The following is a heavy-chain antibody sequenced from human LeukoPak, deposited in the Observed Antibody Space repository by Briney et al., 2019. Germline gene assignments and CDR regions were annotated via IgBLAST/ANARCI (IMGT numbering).Heavy chain of an antibody. CDR1: GFTFSSYW. D-gene: IGHD3-3*01. CDR2: IKQDGSES. V-gene: IGHV3-7*01. J-gene: IGHJ6*03. Sequence: GGSLRLSCAASGFTFSSYWMSWVRQAPGKGLEWVANIKQDGSESYYEDSVKGRFTISRDNAKNSLYLQMNSLRAEDTAVYYCARDVSSVYDFWSGYYAYYYYMDVWGKGATVTVSS. CDR3: ARDVSSVYDFWSGYYAYYYYMDV.